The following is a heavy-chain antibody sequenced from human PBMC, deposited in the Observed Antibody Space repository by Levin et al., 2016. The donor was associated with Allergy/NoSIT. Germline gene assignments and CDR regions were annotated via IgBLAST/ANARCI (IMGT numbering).Heavy chain of an antibody. J-gene: IGHJ6*02. Sequence: GGSLRLSCAASGFTFSSYSMNWVRQAPGKGLEWVSSISSSSSYIYYADSVKGRFTISRDNAKNSLYLQMNSLRAEDTAVYYCARARRYYDYFWSGLNGMDVWGQGTTVTVSS. CDR2: ISSSSSYI. D-gene: IGHD3-3*01. V-gene: IGHV3-21*01. CDR3: ARARRYYDYFWSGLNGMDV. CDR1: GFTFSSYS.